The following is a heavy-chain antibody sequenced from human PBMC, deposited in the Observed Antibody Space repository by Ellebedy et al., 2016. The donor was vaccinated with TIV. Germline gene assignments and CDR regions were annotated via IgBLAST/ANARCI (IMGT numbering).Heavy chain of an antibody. Sequence: ASVKVSCKVSGYTFTRYYLYWVRQAPGQGLDWMGLINPTSGDSNYAQKFQGRVTMTRDTSTSTVYMELRSLSFDDTAVYYCTRGFYEKFDPWGQGTLVTVS. CDR3: TRGFYEKFDP. CDR1: GYTFTRYY. D-gene: IGHD5/OR15-5a*01. CDR2: INPTSGDS. J-gene: IGHJ5*02. V-gene: IGHV1-46*01.